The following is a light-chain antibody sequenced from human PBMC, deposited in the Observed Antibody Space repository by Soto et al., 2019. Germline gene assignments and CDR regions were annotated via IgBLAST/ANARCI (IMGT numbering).Light chain of an antibody. J-gene: IGKJ4*01. CDR1: QSFSRY. CDR2: DAS. CDR3: QQRSNWPCT. Sequence: EIVFTQAPATLSFSPGNRATLSYRASQSFSRYLTWYQQKPGQAPRLLLYDASNRATGIPARFSGSGSGTDFAFTIASLEPEDFAVYYCQQRSNWPCTFGGVTKVEI. V-gene: IGKV3-11*01.